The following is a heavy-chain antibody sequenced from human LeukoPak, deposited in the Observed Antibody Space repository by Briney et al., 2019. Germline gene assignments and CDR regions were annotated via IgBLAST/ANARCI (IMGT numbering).Heavy chain of an antibody. CDR3: ASSQAGGGYNHY. Sequence: PSETLSLTCAVYGGSFSGYYWSWVRQPPGKGLEWIGEINHSGSTNYNPSLKSRVTISVDTSKNQFSLKLSSVTAADTAVYYCASSQAGGGYNHYWGQGTLVTVSS. J-gene: IGHJ4*02. V-gene: IGHV4-34*01. CDR2: INHSGST. D-gene: IGHD5-24*01. CDR1: GGSFSGYY.